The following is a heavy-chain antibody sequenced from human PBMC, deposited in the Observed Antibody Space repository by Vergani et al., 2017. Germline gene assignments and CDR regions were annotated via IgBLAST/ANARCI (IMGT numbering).Heavy chain of an antibody. CDR3: ARWSGYYPDTSTQYYYYYYMDV. D-gene: IGHD3-3*01. CDR2: ISSSSSYI. V-gene: IGHV3-21*01. CDR1: GFTFSSYS. J-gene: IGHJ6*03. Sequence: EVQLVESGGGLVKPGGSLRLSCAASGFTFSSYSMNWVRQAPGKGLEWVSSISSSSSYIYYADSVKGRFTISRDNAKNSLYLQMNSLRAEDTAVYYCARWSGYYPDTSTQYYYYYYMDVWGKGTTVTVSS.